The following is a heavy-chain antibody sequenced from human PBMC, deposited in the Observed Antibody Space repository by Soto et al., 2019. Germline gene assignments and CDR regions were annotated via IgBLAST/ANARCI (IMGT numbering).Heavy chain of an antibody. CDR3: ATQRITIFGVVIPDAIDI. CDR2: MNPNSGNT. V-gene: IGHV1-8*01. Sequence: ASVKVSCKASGYTFTSYDINWVRQATGQGLEWMGWMNPNSGNTGYAQKFQGRVTMTRNTSISTAYMELSSLRSEDTAVYYCATQRITIFGVVIPDAIDIWGQGTMVT. J-gene: IGHJ3*02. D-gene: IGHD3-3*01. CDR1: GYTFTSYD.